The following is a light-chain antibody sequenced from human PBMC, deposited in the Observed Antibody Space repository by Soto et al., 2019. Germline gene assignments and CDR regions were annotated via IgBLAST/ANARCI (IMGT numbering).Light chain of an antibody. CDR2: AAS. CDR1: ESISIW. V-gene: IGKV1-39*01. CDR3: QQSYSTPIT. Sequence: DIQMTQSPSTLSASVGDTVTIPCLASESISIWLAWYQQKPGNAPKVLIYAASNLQTGVPSRFSGSGSGTDFTLTINSLQPEDFATYSCQQSYSTPITFGQGTRLEIK. J-gene: IGKJ5*01.